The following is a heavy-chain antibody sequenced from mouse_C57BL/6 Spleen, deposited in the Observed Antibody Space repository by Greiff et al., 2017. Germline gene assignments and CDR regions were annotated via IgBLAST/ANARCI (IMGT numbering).Heavy chain of an antibody. J-gene: IGHJ2*01. D-gene: IGHD1-1*01. CDR2: IYPGDGDT. Sequence: VMLVESGAELVKPGASVKISCKASGYVFSSYWMNWVKQRPGKGLEWIGQIYPGDGDTNYNGKFKGKATLTADKSSSTAYMQLSSLTSEDSAVYFCARNPLTTVVAPYFDYWGQGTTLTVSS. CDR3: ARNPLTTVVAPYFDY. CDR1: GYVFSSYW. V-gene: IGHV1-80*01.